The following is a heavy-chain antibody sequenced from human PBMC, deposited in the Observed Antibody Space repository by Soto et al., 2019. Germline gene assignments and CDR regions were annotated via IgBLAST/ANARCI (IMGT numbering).Heavy chain of an antibody. Sequence: GGSLRLSCAASGFTFSSYAMSWVRQSPGKGLEWVSAISGSGGSTYYADSVKGRFTISRDNSKNTLYLQMNSLRAEDTAVYYCAKRREQLSQSFDYWGQGTLVTVSS. J-gene: IGHJ4*02. CDR3: AKRREQLSQSFDY. CDR2: ISGSGGST. D-gene: IGHD5-18*01. CDR1: GFTFSSYA. V-gene: IGHV3-23*01.